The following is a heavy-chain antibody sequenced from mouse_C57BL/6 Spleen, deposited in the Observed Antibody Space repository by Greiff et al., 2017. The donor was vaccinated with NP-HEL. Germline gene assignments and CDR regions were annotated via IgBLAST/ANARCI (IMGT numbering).Heavy chain of an antibody. CDR3: ARQIYYGNYFDY. D-gene: IGHD2-1*01. V-gene: IGHV5-17*01. CDR2: ISSGSSTI. Sequence: EVQLVESGGGLVKPGGSLKLSCAASGFTFSDYGMHWVRQAPEKGLEWVAYISSGSSTIYYADTVKGRFTISRDNAKNTLFLQMTSLRSEDTAMYYCARQIYYGNYFDYWGQGATLTVSS. J-gene: IGHJ2*01. CDR1: GFTFSDYG.